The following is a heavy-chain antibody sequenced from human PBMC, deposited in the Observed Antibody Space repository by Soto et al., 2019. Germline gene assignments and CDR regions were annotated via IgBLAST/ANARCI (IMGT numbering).Heavy chain of an antibody. CDR2: VHDTGTT. CDR3: ARGLSSPSAAGV. V-gene: IGHV4-39*01. Sequence: QLQLQESGPGLVKPSEPLSLPCAVSGGSVSSGGNSWGWIRQSPGKGLEWIGSVHDTGTTHYNPSLTSRVTISVDTSKNQFSLNVNSVTAADTAVYYCARGLSSPSAAGVWGQGTLVTVSS. D-gene: IGHD6-6*01. J-gene: IGHJ4*02. CDR1: GGSVSSGGNS.